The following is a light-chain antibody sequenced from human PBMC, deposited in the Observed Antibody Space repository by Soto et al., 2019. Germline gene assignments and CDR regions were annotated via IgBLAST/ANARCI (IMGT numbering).Light chain of an antibody. CDR3: QQYGSSPP. V-gene: IGKV3-20*01. J-gene: IGKJ5*01. CDR1: EIINSGY. CDR2: GAS. Sequence: ENLLTQSPATLSLSAGQRATLFGRASEIINSGYLAWYQQQPGRAPRLLIYGASKRATGIPDRFSGSESGTDFTLTINSLEPEDSAVYYCQQYGSSPPVGPGTRLEIK.